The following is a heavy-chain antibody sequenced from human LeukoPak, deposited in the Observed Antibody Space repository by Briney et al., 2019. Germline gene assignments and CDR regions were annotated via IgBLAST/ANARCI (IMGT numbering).Heavy chain of an antibody. CDR3: ARESMLMDYYYYMDV. Sequence: SETLSLTCTVSGGSISTYYWSWIRQPPGKGLEWIGSIYYSGSTYYNPSLKSRVTISVDTSKNQFSLRLSSVTAADTAVYYCARESMLMDYYYYMDVWGKGTTVTVSS. V-gene: IGHV4-59*12. J-gene: IGHJ6*03. CDR2: IYYSGST. CDR1: GGSISTYY. D-gene: IGHD2-8*01.